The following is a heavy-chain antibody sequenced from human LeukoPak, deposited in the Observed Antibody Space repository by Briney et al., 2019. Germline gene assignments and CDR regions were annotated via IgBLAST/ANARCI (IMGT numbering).Heavy chain of an antibody. CDR1: GFTFSSYW. J-gene: IGHJ4*02. V-gene: IGHV3-7*01. CDR2: IKLDVSET. Sequence: GGSLRLSCAASGFTFSSYWMTWVRQAPGKGLEWVANIKLDVSETYYVDSVRGRFTISRDNTKNSLYLQMNSLRAEDTAVYYCARVYPGIAAAGTPRAFDYWGQGTLVTVSS. CDR3: ARVYPGIAAAGTPRAFDY. D-gene: IGHD6-13*01.